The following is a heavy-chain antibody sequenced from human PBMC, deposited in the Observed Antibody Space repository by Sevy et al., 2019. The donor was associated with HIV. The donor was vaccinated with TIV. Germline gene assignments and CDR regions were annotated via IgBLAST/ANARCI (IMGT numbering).Heavy chain of an antibody. V-gene: IGHV3-30*04. D-gene: IGHD3-3*01. CDR2: ISYDGSNK. CDR1: GFTFSSYA. Sequence: GGSLRLSCAASGFTFSSYAMHWVRQAPGKGLEWVAVISYDGSNKYYADSVKGRFTISRDNSKNMLYLQMNSLRAEDTAVYYCASTYYDFWSGYYTAYYYYGMDVWGQGTMVTVSS. CDR3: ASTYYDFWSGYYTAYYYYGMDV. J-gene: IGHJ6*02.